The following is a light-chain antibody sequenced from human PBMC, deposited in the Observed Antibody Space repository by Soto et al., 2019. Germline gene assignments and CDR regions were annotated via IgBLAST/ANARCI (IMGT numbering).Light chain of an antibody. Sequence: DIQMSQSPSSLSGSVGDRVTITCRASQAIRTALGWYQQKPGKVPKLLIYAASILQSGVPSRFSGSGSGTDFTLTISSLEPEDFAVYYCQQRSNWPITFGQGTRLEIK. CDR3: QQRSNWPIT. J-gene: IGKJ5*01. V-gene: IGKV1-17*01. CDR1: QAIRTA. CDR2: AAS.